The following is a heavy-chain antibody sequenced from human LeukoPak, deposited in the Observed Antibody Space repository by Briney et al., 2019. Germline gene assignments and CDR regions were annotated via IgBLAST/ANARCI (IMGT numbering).Heavy chain of an antibody. CDR2: IYYSGST. CDR3: AREGPQPVPPFDY. CDR1: GGSISSGGYY. D-gene: IGHD6-6*01. J-gene: IGHJ4*02. V-gene: IGHV4-31*03. Sequence: TLSLTCTVSGGSISSGGYYWGCVRPHPGKGLEWLVYIYYSGSTYYNPSLKSRVTLSVDTSKNQFSLKLTSLTAAAPADYCWAREGPQPVPPFDYWGQGNPVTVSS.